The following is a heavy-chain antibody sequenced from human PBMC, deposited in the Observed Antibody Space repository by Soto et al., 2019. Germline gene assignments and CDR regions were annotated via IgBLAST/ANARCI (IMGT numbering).Heavy chain of an antibody. D-gene: IGHD6-19*01. Sequence: QVHLVQSGAEVKKPGSSVKVSCKASGGSFRNYIFAWVRQAPGQGLEWMGGTIPMFATAKYAQKLQGRGTITADESTRTVYMDLTSLRSDDTAVYYCARGLFGQQWLVGFDSWGQGTLVTVSS. J-gene: IGHJ4*02. CDR3: ARGLFGQQWLVGFDS. V-gene: IGHV1-69*01. CDR1: GGSFRNYI. CDR2: TIPMFATA.